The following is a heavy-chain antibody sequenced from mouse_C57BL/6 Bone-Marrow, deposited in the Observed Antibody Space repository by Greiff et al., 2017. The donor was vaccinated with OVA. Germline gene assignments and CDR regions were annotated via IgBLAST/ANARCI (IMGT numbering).Heavy chain of an antibody. CDR1: GYTFTSYW. CDR2: IHPNSGST. J-gene: IGHJ4*01. CDR3: GLFSYYYAMDY. D-gene: IGHD1-1*02. Sequence: QVQLQQPGAELVKPGASVKLSCKASGYTFTSYWMHWVKQRPGQGLEWIGMIHPNSGSTNYNEKFKSKATLTVDKSSSTAYMQLSSLTSEDSAVYYCGLFSYYYAMDYWGQGTSVTVSS. V-gene: IGHV1-64*01.